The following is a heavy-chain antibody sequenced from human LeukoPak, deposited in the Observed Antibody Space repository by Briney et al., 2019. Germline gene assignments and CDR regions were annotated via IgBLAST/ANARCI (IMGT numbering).Heavy chain of an antibody. CDR3: ARGEASGSYYYYYYGMDV. D-gene: IGHD1-26*01. V-gene: IGHV3-30-3*01. J-gene: IGHJ6*02. CDR1: GFTFSSYA. CDR2: ISYDGSNK. Sequence: GGSLRLSCAASGFTFSSYAMHWVRQAPGKGLEWGAVISYDGSNKYYADSVKGRFTISRDNSKNTLYLQMNSLRAEDTAVYYCARGEASGSYYYYYYGMDVWGQGTTVTVSS.